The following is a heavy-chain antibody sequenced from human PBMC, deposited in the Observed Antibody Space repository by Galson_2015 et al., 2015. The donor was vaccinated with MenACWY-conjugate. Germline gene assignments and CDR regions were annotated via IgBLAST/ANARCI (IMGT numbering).Heavy chain of an antibody. CDR1: GFTFRNYW. J-gene: IGHJ6*02. Sequence: SLRLSCAASGFTFRNYWMTWVRQAPGKGLEWVASIKKDGSEKYYVDSVKGRFTISRDNAKNSLYLEMNSLRVEDTAVYSCARGHYGMDVCGRGTLVTVSS. CDR2: IKKDGSEK. V-gene: IGHV3-7*03. CDR3: ARGHYGMDV.